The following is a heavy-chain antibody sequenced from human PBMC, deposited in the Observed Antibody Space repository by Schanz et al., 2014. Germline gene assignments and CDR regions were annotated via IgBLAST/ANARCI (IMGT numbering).Heavy chain of an antibody. Sequence: QVQLVQSGAELKKPGSSVNVSCKTSGGTFNSYTIGWVRQAPGQGLEWMGRIVPLLGVTVYAQKFQGRVTFTADKATGTAYMELSRLKSEDTAMYYCAEYASGNCYDLWGQGTLVTVSS. CDR3: AEYASGNCYDL. D-gene: IGHD2-21*01. V-gene: IGHV1-69*02. CDR2: IVPLLGVT. J-gene: IGHJ5*02. CDR1: GGTFNSYT.